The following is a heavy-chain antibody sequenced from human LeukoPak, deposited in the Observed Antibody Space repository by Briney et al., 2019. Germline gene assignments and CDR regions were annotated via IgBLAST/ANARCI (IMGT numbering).Heavy chain of an antibody. CDR3: ARGVYIAAAQYAY. Sequence: SETLSLTCAVSGGSISSGGYSWSWIRQPPGKGLEWIGYIYHSGSTYYNPSLKSRVTISVDTSRNQFSLKLSSVTAADTAVYYCARGVYIAAAQYAYWGQGTLVTVSS. V-gene: IGHV4-30-2*01. CDR1: GGSISSGGYS. J-gene: IGHJ4*02. D-gene: IGHD6-13*01. CDR2: IYHSGST.